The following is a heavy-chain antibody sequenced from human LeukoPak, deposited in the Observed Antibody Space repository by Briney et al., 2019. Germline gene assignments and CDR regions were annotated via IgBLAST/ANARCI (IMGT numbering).Heavy chain of an antibody. Sequence: SETLSLTCTVSGGSISSSSYYWGWIRQPPGKGLEWIGSIYYSGSTYYNPSLKSRVTISADTSKNQFSLKLSSVTAADTAVYYCARLRVAPFGAFDIWGQGTMVTVSS. CDR2: IYYSGST. CDR3: ARLRVAPFGAFDI. J-gene: IGHJ3*02. CDR1: GGSISSSSYY. D-gene: IGHD3-10*01. V-gene: IGHV4-39*01.